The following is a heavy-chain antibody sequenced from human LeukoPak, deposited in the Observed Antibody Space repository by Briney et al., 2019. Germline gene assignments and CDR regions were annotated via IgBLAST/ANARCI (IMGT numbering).Heavy chain of an antibody. CDR1: GFIFSSYS. Sequence: GGSLRLSCAASGFIFSSYSMNWVRQAPGKGLEWVSSISSSSYIYYADSVKGRFTISRDNAKHSLYLQMNSLRAEDTAVYYCAREYDILTGYYIQAMGAFDIWGQGTMVTVSS. V-gene: IGHV3-21*01. CDR2: ISSSSYI. CDR3: AREYDILTGYYIQAMGAFDI. D-gene: IGHD3-9*01. J-gene: IGHJ3*02.